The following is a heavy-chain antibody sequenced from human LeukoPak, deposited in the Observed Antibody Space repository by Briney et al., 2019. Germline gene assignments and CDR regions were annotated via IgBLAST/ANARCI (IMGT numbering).Heavy chain of an antibody. CDR1: GGSITSYY. V-gene: IGHV4-59*08. J-gene: IGHJ4*02. CDR3: ARHGRNSGAPNY. CDR2: IFYSGST. D-gene: IGHD6-19*01. Sequence: PSETLSLTCTVAGGSITSYYWIWIRQPPGKGLEWVGYIFYSGSTNYNPSLKSRVTISVDTSKNQFSLNLSSVTAADTAMYYCARHGRNSGAPNYWGQGTLVTVSS.